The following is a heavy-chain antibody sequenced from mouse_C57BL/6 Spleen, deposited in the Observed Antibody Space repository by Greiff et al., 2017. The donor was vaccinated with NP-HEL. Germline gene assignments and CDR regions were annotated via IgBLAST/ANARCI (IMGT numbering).Heavy chain of an antibody. V-gene: IGHV1-82*01. CDR3: ARGGSNYPFAY. CDR1: GYAFSSSW. Sequence: QVQLQQSGPELVKPGASVKISCKASGYAFSSSWMNWVKQRPGKGLEWIGRIYPGDGDTNYNGKFKGKATLTADKSSSTAYMQLSSLTSEDSAVYFCARGGSNYPFAYWGQGTLVTVSA. D-gene: IGHD2-5*01. J-gene: IGHJ3*01. CDR2: IYPGDGDT.